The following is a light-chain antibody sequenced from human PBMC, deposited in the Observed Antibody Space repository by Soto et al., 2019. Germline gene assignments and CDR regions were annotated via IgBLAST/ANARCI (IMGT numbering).Light chain of an antibody. Sequence: DIHMTQSPSSVSASVGDSVTFTCRASQDIRSWLAWYQQKPGKAPKLLLYAASILQSGVPSRFRGSGSGTEFTLTFSSLQPEDFATYYCQQANSLPLTFGGGTKVEIK. J-gene: IGKJ4*01. CDR2: AAS. CDR3: QQANSLPLT. CDR1: QDIRSW. V-gene: IGKV1-12*01.